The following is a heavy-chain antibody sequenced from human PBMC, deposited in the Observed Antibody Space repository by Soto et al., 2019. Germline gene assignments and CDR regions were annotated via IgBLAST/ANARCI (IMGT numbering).Heavy chain of an antibody. CDR2: LSYRGSP. CDR1: GSCFSSTGYY. CDR3: ATLFWGITGTPGQHVAWFDP. Sequence: SETLSLTCTVSGSCFSSTGYYWAWVLQPTWKGLEWIGTLSYRGSPSYNLHLTDRVTISSDTSKNQLSLRPHSVTAADTASYSCATLFWGITGTPGQHVAWFDPWGQGILVTVSS. V-gene: IGHV4-39*01. J-gene: IGHJ5*02. D-gene: IGHD3-16*01.